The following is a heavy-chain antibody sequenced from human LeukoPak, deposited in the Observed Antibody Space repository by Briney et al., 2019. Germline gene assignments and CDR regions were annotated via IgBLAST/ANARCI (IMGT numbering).Heavy chain of an antibody. J-gene: IGHJ5*02. CDR1: GFTFSSYS. D-gene: IGHD3-10*01. Sequence: PGGSLRLSCAASGFTFSSYSMNWVRQAPGKGLEWVSSISSSSSYIYYADSVKGRFTISRDNAKNSLYLQMNSLRAEDTAVYYCARDKLSNYYGSGTPLNWFDPWGQGTLVTVSS. CDR3: ARDKLSNYYGSGTPLNWFDP. V-gene: IGHV3-21*01. CDR2: ISSSSSYI.